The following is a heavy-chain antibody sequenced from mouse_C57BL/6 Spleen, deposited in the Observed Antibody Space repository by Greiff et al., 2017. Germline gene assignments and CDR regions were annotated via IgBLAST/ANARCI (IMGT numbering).Heavy chain of an antibody. V-gene: IGHV1-80*01. D-gene: IGHD1-1*01. J-gene: IGHJ4*01. CDR2: IYPGDGDT. CDR1: GYAFSSYW. CDR3: VYGSSFYAMDY. Sequence: VMLVESGAELVKPGASVKISCKASGYAFSSYWMNWVKQRPGKGLEWIGQIYPGDGDTNYNGKFKGKATLTADKSSSTAYMQLSSLTSEDSAVYFCVYGSSFYAMDYWGQGTSVTVSS.